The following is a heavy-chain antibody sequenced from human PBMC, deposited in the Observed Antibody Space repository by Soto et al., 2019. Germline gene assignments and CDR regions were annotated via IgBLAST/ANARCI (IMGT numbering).Heavy chain of an antibody. J-gene: IGHJ4*02. CDR3: ARSIVVVTAADY. CDR2: INAGNGNT. D-gene: IGHD2-21*02. CDR1: GYTFNSYG. V-gene: IGHV1-3*01. Sequence: ASVKVSCKGSGYTFNSYGMHLGRPAPGQRLEWMGWINAGNGNTKYSQKFQGRVTITRDTSASTAYMELSSLRSEDTAVYYCARSIVVVTAADYWGQGTLVTVSS.